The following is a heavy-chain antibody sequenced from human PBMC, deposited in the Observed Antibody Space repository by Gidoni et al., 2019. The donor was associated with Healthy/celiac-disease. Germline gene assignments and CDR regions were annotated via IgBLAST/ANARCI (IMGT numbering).Heavy chain of an antibody. CDR2: IYSSAST. V-gene: IGHV4-59*01. J-gene: IGHJ5*02. D-gene: IGHD5-12*01. Sequence: GPGLVKPSETLSLTCTVSVGSISSYYWCWIRQPPGKGLEWIEYIYSSASTNYNHFLKNRVTISADTSKNPFPLKLSPVTAADTAVYYCSRGPGSDRVATIARPNWFDPWGQGTLVTVSS. CDR1: VGSISSYY. CDR3: SRGPGSDRVATIARPNWFDP.